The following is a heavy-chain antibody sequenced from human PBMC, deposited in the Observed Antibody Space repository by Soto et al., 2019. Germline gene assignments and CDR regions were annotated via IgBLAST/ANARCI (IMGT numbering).Heavy chain of an antibody. CDR1: GFTFSNYS. D-gene: IGHD3-16*01. Sequence: EVQLVESGGGLVQPGGSLRLSCAASGFTFSNYSMNWVRQAPGKGLEWVSCISTSSGYRYYADSVKGRFTISRDNAKKSLYRQMNSLRAEDPCVYDCARDLDVYVTFRFAPWGQGTLVTVSS. V-gene: IGHV3-21*01. J-gene: IGHJ5*02. CDR2: ISTSSGYR. CDR3: ARDLDVYVTFRFAP.